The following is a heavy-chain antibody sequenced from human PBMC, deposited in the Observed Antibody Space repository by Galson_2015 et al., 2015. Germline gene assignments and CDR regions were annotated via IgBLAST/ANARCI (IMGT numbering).Heavy chain of an antibody. CDR3: AHRRRYNLCSCFEY. D-gene: IGHD2-15*01. CDR1: GFSFTTRGLG. Sequence: ALMKPTQTLTLTCTFSGFSFTTRGLGEGWIRQSPGKALEWLALIYWDDDKRYTPSMKSWFTITKDTFKNQVVLKVNNMDPVDTATYYCAHRRRYNLCSCFEYWGQGALVTVSS. CDR2: IYWDDDK. V-gene: IGHV2-5*02. J-gene: IGHJ4*02.